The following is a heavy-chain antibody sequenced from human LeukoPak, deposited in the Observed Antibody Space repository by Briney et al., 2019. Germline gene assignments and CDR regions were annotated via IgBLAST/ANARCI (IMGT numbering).Heavy chain of an antibody. CDR3: ARDERLFQEDAFDI. D-gene: IGHD3-10*02. CDR2: IYTSGST. V-gene: IGHV4-61*02. CDR1: GDSISSGNYY. Sequence: SETLSLTCIVSGDSISSGNYYWSWIRQPAGKGLEWIGRIYTSGSTNYNPSLKSRVTISIDTSKNQFSLKLSSVTAADTAVYYCARDERLFQEDAFDIWGQGTMVTVSS. J-gene: IGHJ3*02.